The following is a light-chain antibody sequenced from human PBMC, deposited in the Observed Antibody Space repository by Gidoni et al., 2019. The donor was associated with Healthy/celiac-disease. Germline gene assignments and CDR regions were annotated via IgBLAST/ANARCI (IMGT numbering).Light chain of an antibody. CDR2: QDS. CDR1: KLGDKY. V-gene: IGLV3-1*01. Sequence: ELTQPPSVSVSPGQTASITCSGDKLGDKYACWYQQKPGQSPVLVINQDSKRPSGIPERFSGSNSGNTATLTISGTQAMDEADYYCQAWDSSTYVVFGGGTKLTVL. CDR3: QAWDSSTYVV. J-gene: IGLJ2*01.